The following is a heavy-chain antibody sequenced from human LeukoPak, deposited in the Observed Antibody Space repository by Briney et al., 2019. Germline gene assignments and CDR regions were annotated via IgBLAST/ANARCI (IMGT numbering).Heavy chain of an antibody. CDR2: IWYDGSNK. J-gene: IGHJ4*02. CDR3: ARDEAYCGGDCYPLY. V-gene: IGHV3-33*01. D-gene: IGHD2-21*02. CDR1: GFTFSSYG. Sequence: GGSLRLSCAASGFTFSSYGMHWVCQAPGKGLEWVAVIWYDGSNKYYADSVKGRFTISRDNSKNTLYRQMNSLRAEDTAVYYCARDEAYCGGDCYPLYWGQGTLVTVSS.